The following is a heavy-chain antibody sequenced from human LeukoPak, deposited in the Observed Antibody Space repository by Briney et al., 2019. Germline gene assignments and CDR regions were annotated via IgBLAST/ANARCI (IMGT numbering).Heavy chain of an antibody. CDR3: ARDLSYYGSGSYCDY. J-gene: IGHJ4*02. CDR2: FDPEDGET. Sequence: GASVKVSCKVSGYTLTELSMHWVRQAPGKGLEWMGGFDPEDGETIYAQKFQGRVTMTEDTSTSTVYMELSSLRSEDTAVYYCARDLSYYGSGSYCDYWGQGTLVTVSS. V-gene: IGHV1-24*01. CDR1: GYTLTELS. D-gene: IGHD3-10*01.